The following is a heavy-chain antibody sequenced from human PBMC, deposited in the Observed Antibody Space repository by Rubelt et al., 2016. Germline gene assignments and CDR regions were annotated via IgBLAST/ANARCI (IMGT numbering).Heavy chain of an antibody. Sequence: GTEVKKPGSSVKVSCEASGGSFSSYNIIWVRQAPGQGLEWMGGIIPMFGTPNYAQKFQDRVTITADESTNTAYMELSSLRSEDTAVYYCATYRPPTTHYYMDVWGKGTTVTVSS. CDR3: ATYRPPTTHYYMDV. D-gene: IGHD1/OR15-1a*01. V-gene: IGHV1-69*01. J-gene: IGHJ6*03. CDR1: GGSFSSYN. CDR2: IIPMFGTP.